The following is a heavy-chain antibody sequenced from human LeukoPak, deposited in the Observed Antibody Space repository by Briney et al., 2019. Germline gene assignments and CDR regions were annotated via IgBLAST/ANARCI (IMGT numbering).Heavy chain of an antibody. CDR3: ARAIAAATDPFYYYYYMDV. J-gene: IGHJ6*03. CDR2: IKQDGSEK. D-gene: IGHD6-13*01. Sequence: TGGSLRLSCAASGFTFSSYWMSWVRQAPGKGLEWVANIKQDGSEKYYVDSVKGRFTISRDNAKNSLYLQMNSLRAEDTAVYYCARAIAAATDPFYYYYYMDVWGKGTTVTVSS. V-gene: IGHV3-7*04. CDR1: GFTFSSYW.